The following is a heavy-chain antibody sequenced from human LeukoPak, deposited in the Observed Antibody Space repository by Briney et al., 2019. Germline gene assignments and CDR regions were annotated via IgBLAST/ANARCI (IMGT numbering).Heavy chain of an antibody. CDR1: GGSFSGYY. CDR2: INHSGST. J-gene: IGHJ4*02. V-gene: IGHV4-34*01. CDR3: ARGDLGYCTNGVCFIVRFGRLFDY. Sequence: SETLSLTCAVYGGSFSGYYWSWIRQPPGKGLEWIGEINHSGSTNYNPSLKSRVTISVDTSKNQFSLKLSSVTAADTAVYYCARGDLGYCTNGVCFIVRFGRLFDYWGQGTLVTVSS. D-gene: IGHD2-8*01.